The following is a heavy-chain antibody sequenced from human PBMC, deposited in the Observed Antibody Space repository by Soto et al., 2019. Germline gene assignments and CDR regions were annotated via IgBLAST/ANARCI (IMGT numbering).Heavy chain of an antibody. V-gene: IGHV4-4*02. CDR2: IYHSGST. D-gene: IGHD3-10*01. J-gene: IGHJ4*02. CDR1: SGSISSSNW. CDR3: AVRSMVRGPMGYFDY. Sequence: SETLSLTCAVSSGSISSSNWWSWVRQPPGKGLEWIGEIYHSGSTNYNPSLKSRVTISVDKSKNQFSLKLSSVTAADTAVYYCAVRSMVRGPMGYFDYWGQGTLVTVSS.